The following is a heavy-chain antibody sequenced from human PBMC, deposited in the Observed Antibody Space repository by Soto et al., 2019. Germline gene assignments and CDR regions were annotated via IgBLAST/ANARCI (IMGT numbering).Heavy chain of an antibody. J-gene: IGHJ1*01. CDR3: ARGSPGPVDH. D-gene: IGHD6-19*01. CDR2: MNPHSGDT. Sequence: GASVKVSGKASGYSFTSLHLNWVRQATGQGLEWIGWMNPHSGDTGFAQRFQGRVTMTRNTSINTAYMELRSLRSQDTAVYYCARGSPGPVDHWGTGTQGTVFS. CDR1: GYSFTSLH. V-gene: IGHV1-8*01.